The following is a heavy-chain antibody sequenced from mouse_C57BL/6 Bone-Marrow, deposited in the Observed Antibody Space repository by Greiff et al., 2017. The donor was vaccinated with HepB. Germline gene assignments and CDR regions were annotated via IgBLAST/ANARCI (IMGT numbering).Heavy chain of an antibody. CDR2: SRNKANDYTT. CDR1: GFTFSDFY. Sequence: EVNVVESGGGLVQSGRSLRLSCATSGFTFSDFYMEWVRQAPGKGLEWIAASRNKANDYTTEYSASVKGRFIVSRDTSQSILYLQMNALRAEDTAIYYCAREWAYGNAMDYWGQGTSVTVSS. CDR3: AREWAYGNAMDY. V-gene: IGHV7-1*01. D-gene: IGHD1-1*01. J-gene: IGHJ4*01.